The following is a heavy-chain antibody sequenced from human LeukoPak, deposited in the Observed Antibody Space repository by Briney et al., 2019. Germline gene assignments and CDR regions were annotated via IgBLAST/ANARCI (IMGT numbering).Heavy chain of an antibody. J-gene: IGHJ5*02. V-gene: IGHV4-59*08. CDR3: AGQGSIAAAANWFDP. Sequence: SETLSLTCTVSGGSISSYYWSWIRQPPGKGLEWIGYIYYSGSTNYNPSLKSRVTISVDTSKNQFSLKLSSVTAADTAVYYCAGQGSIAAAANWFDPWGQGTLVTVSS. CDR2: IYYSGST. CDR1: GGSISSYY. D-gene: IGHD6-13*01.